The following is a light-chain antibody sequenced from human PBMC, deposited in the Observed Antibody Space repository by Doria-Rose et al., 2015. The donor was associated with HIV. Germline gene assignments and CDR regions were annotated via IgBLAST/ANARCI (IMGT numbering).Light chain of an antibody. Sequence: EIVLTQSPGPLSLSPGERATLSCRASQSFSSTYLAWYQQRPGQAPSLLIYDGSTRATGIPDRFSASGSGTDFTLTINRLEPEDFALYYCHQYGTSWTFGQGTKVEI. V-gene: IGKV3-20*01. J-gene: IGKJ1*01. CDR2: DGS. CDR1: QSFSSTY. CDR3: HQYGTSWT.